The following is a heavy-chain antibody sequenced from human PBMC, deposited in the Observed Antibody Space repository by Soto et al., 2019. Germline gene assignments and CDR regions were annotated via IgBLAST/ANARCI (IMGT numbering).Heavy chain of an antibody. CDR3: AREVFGVVIADRGYYYYMDV. J-gene: IGHJ6*03. V-gene: IGHV4-59*01. Sequence: IRQPPGKGLEWIGYIYYSGSTNYNPSLKSRVTISVDTSKNQFSLKLSSVTAADTAVYYCAREVFGVVIADRGYYYYMDVWGKGTTVTVSS. CDR2: IYYSGST. D-gene: IGHD3-3*01.